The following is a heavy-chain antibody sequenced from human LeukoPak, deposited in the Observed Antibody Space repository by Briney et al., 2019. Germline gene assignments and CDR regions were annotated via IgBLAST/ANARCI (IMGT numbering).Heavy chain of an antibody. D-gene: IGHD2-2*01. J-gene: IGHJ6*02. CDR2: IYCSGST. CDR3: ARHVVVVPAAIYSYYYGMDV. V-gene: IGHV4-59*08. CDR1: GGSISSYY. Sequence: SETLSLTCTVSGGSISSYYWSWIRQPPGKGLEWIGYIYCSGSTNYNPSLKSRVTISVDTSKNQFSLKLSSVTAADTAVYYCARHVVVVPAAIYSYYYGMDVWGQGTTVTVSS.